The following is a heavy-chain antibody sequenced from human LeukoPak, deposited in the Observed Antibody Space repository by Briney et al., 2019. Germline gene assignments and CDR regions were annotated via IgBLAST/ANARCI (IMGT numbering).Heavy chain of an antibody. CDR1: GFTFSSHW. CDR2: INQDGSER. D-gene: IGHD6-13*01. V-gene: IGHV3-7*01. Sequence: GGPLRLSCAASGFTFSSHWMTWVRQAPGKGLEWAANINQDGSERYYVDSVKGRFTISRDNAKNSLYLQMNSLRAEDTAVYYCARDSEYSSSFAFDIWGQGTMVTVSS. J-gene: IGHJ3*02. CDR3: ARDSEYSSSFAFDI.